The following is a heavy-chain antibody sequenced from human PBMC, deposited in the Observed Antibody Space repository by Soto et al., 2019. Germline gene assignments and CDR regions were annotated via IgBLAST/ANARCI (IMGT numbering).Heavy chain of an antibody. D-gene: IGHD2-15*01. CDR3: AKRGPGSDYYYGLDV. CDR2: ISASGSST. V-gene: IGHV3-23*01. CDR1: GFTFDTYA. J-gene: IGHJ6*02. Sequence: EVQLLESGGGLVQPGGSLRLSCVPSGFTFDTYAMSWVRQIPGKGLEWVSTISASGSSTYYADSVKGRFTVSRDNVKKTLHLQLNSVTAEDAAVYYCAKRGPGSDYYYGLDVLGQGTTVTVSS.